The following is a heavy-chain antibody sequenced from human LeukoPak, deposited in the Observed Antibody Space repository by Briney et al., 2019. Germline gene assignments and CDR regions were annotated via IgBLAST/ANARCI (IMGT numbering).Heavy chain of an antibody. Sequence: GESLKISCNGSGYSFTSYWIGWVRQMPGKGLEWMGIIYPGDSDTRYSPSFQGQVTISADKSISPAYLQWSSLKASDTAMYYCARSRNSVYDSSGYSDYWGQGTLVTVSS. D-gene: IGHD3-22*01. CDR2: IYPGDSDT. CDR3: ARSRNSVYDSSGYSDY. J-gene: IGHJ4*02. V-gene: IGHV5-51*01. CDR1: GYSFTSYW.